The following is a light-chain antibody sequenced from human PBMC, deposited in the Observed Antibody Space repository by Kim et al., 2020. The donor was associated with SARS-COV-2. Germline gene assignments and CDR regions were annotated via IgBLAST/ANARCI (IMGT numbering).Light chain of an antibody. V-gene: IGKV1-39*01. CDR1: QSIGTR. CDR3: QQSYSTPCLT. Sequence: DIQMTQSPSSLAASVGDRVTIACRASQSIGTRLNWYQQRPGKAPKLLIYGASTLQSGVPSRFSGTGSGTDFTLTISSLQPEDFATYYCQQSYSTPCLTFGGGTKVDIK. J-gene: IGKJ4*01. CDR2: GAS.